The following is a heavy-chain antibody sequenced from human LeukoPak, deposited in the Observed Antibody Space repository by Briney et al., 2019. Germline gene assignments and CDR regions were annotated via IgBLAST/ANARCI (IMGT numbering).Heavy chain of an antibody. Sequence: GASVKVSCKXSGGTFSSYAISWVRQAPGQGLEWMGGIIPIFGTANYEQKFQGRVTITADESTSTAYMELSSLRSEDTAVYYCARGGGYCSSNSCFDYWGQGTLVTVS. J-gene: IGHJ4*02. D-gene: IGHD2-2*03. CDR2: IIPIFGTA. CDR3: ARGGGYCSSNSCFDY. V-gene: IGHV1-69*13. CDR1: GGTFSSYA.